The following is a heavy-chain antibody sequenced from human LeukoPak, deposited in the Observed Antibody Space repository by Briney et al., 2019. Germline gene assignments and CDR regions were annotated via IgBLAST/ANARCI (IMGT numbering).Heavy chain of an antibody. J-gene: IGHJ5*02. V-gene: IGHV4-39*01. CDR2: IYYSGNT. CDR1: GGSISGSSYY. Sequence: SETLSLTCTVSGGSISGSSYYWGWTRQPPGQGLEWIGSIYYSGNTYYNPSLKSRVTISVDTSKNQFSLKLSSVTATDTAVYYCARRRAGRDWFDPWGQGTLVTVSS. D-gene: IGHD6-19*01. CDR3: ARRRAGRDWFDP.